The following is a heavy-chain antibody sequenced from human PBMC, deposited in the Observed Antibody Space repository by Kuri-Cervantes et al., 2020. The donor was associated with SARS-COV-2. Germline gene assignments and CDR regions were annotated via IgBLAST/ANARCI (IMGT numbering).Heavy chain of an antibody. D-gene: IGHD4/OR15-4a*01. CDR3: ARVLTHTGLGYRLPHYYYGMDV. CDR2: TYYRSKWYN. V-gene: IGHV6-1*01. Sequence: SETLSLTCAISGDSVSSNSAAWNWIRQSPSRGLEWLGRTYYRSKWYNDYAVSVKSRITINPDTSKNQFSLQLNSVTPEDTAVYYCARVLTHTGLGYRLPHYYYGMDVWGQGTTVTVSS. J-gene: IGHJ6*02. CDR1: GDSVSSNSAA.